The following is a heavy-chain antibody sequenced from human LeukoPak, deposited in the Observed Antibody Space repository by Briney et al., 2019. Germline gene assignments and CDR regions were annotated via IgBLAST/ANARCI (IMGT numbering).Heavy chain of an antibody. CDR2: ISGSGGST. CDR1: GFTFSSYA. CDR3: ARERERAFDI. J-gene: IGHJ3*02. Sequence: GGSLRLSCAASGFTFSSYAMSWVRQAPGKGVEWVSAISGSGGSTYYADSVKGRFAISRDNSKNTLYLQMNSLRAEDTAVYYCARERERAFDIWGQGTMVTVSS. D-gene: IGHD5-24*01. V-gene: IGHV3-23*01.